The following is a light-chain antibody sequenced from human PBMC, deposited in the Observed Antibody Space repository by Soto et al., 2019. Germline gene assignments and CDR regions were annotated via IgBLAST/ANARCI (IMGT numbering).Light chain of an antibody. CDR1: SNDVGGYNY. CDR2: EVS. V-gene: IGLV2-8*01. Sequence: QSVLTQPPSASGSPGQSVTISCTGTSNDVGGYNYVSWYQQHPGKAPKLMIYEVSKRPSGVPDRFSGSKSGNTASLTVSGLQAEDEADYYCSSYVDSFSVIFGGGTKLTVL. J-gene: IGLJ2*01. CDR3: SSYVDSFSVI.